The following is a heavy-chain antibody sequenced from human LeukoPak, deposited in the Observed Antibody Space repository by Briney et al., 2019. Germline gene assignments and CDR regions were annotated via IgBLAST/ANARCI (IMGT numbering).Heavy chain of an antibody. CDR1: GGSISSSYW. J-gene: IGHJ3*02. CDR3: AGAYCGGDCYSGRAFDI. Sequence: PSETLSLTCAVSGGSISSSYWWSWVRQPPGKGLEWFWEVYHSGSTNYNPSLKSRVTISVDKSKNQSSLKLSSVTAADTAVYYCAGAYCGGDCYSGRAFDIWGQGTMVTVSS. D-gene: IGHD2-21*02. V-gene: IGHV4-4*02. CDR2: VYHSGST.